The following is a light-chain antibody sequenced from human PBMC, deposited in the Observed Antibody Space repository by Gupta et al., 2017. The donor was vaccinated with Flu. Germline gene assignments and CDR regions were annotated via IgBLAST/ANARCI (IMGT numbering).Light chain of an antibody. CDR3: SSYTIISTLV. V-gene: IGLV2-14*01. J-gene: IGLJ2*01. Sequence: QSALTQPASVSGSPGQSLTISCPGTSSDVDGYNSVSWYQQHPGKAPKLIIYEVDNRPSGVSDRFSGSKSGNTASLTISGLQAEDEADYYCSSYTIISTLVFGGGTKLTVL. CDR2: EVD. CDR1: SSDVDGYNS.